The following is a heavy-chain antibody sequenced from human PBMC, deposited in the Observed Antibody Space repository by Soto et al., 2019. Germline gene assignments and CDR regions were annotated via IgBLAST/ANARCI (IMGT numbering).Heavy chain of an antibody. V-gene: IGHV3-23*01. D-gene: IGHD6-13*01. CDR1: GFTFSSYA. CDR2: ISGSDGST. Sequence: GGSLRLSCAASGFTFSSYAMNWVRQAPGKGLEWVSVISGSDGSTYYADSVKGRFTVSRDNSKNTLNLQMNSLRAEDTAVYYCARRSSSWYFDYWGQGTLVTVSS. J-gene: IGHJ4*02. CDR3: ARRSSSWYFDY.